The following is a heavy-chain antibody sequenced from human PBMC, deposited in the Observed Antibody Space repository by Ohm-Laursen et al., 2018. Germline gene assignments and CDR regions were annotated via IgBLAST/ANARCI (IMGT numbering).Heavy chain of an antibody. Sequence: PPGTLSLTCAVYGGSFSTYYWSWIRQPPGKGLEWIGEINHSGSTNYNPSLKSRVTISVDTSKNHFSLKLSSVTAADTAVYYCANPRIAAPVDYWGQGTLVTVSS. CDR1: GGSFSTYY. CDR2: INHSGST. CDR3: ANPRIAAPVDY. V-gene: IGHV4-34*01. D-gene: IGHD6-13*01. J-gene: IGHJ4*02.